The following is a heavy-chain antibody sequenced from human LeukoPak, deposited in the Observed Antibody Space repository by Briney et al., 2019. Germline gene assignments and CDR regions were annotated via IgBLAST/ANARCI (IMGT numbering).Heavy chain of an antibody. CDR1: EFSVGSNY. J-gene: IGHJ4*02. CDR3: ARDLGGYSGYSFPTIFDY. V-gene: IGHV3-21*01. Sequence: GGSLRLSCAASEFSVGSNYMTWVRQAPGKGLEWVSSISSSSSYIYYADSVKGRFTISRDNAKNSLYLQMNSLRAEDTAVYYCARDLGGYSGYSFPTIFDYWGQGTLVTVSS. CDR2: ISSSSSYI. D-gene: IGHD5-12*01.